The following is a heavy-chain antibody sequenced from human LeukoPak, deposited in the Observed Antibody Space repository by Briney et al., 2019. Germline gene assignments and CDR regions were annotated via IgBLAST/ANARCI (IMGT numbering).Heavy chain of an antibody. CDR2: ISSSSSYI. D-gene: IGHD3-10*01. J-gene: IGHJ4*02. V-gene: IGHV3-21*01. Sequence: GGSLRLYCAASGFTFSSYSMNWVRQAPGKGLEWVSSISSSSSYIYYADSVKGRFTISRDNSQNTLYLQMNSLRAEDTAVYYCAKDLRRYYYGSGSYTTLDYWGQGTLVTVSS. CDR3: AKDLRRYYYGSGSYTTLDY. CDR1: GFTFSSYS.